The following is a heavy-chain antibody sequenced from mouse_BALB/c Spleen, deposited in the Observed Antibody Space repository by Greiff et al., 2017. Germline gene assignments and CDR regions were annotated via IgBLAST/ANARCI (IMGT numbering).Heavy chain of an antibody. CDR2: IYPSDSYT. CDR1: GYTFTSYW. V-gene: IGHV1-69*02. Sequence: QVQLQQPGAELVRPGASVKLSCKASGYTFTSYWINWVKQRPGQGLEWIGNIYPSDSYTNYNQKFKDKATLTVDKSSSPAYMQLSSPTSEDSAVYYCTRSGVGTPWFAYWGQGTLVTVSA. CDR3: TRSGVGTPWFAY. J-gene: IGHJ3*01. D-gene: IGHD1-1*02.